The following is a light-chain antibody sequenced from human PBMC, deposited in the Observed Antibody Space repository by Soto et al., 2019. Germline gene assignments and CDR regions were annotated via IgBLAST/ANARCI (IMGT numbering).Light chain of an antibody. CDR2: GAT. Sequence: EIVLTQSPGTLSLSPGERATISCRASQSVNNKYLAWYQQKVGQPPRLLIYGATNRARGIPDRFGGSGFGADITRTVSRLEPEDFAVYHCEQYGSAPWTFGQGTKVE. V-gene: IGKV3-20*01. J-gene: IGKJ1*01. CDR1: QSVNNKY. CDR3: EQYGSAPWT.